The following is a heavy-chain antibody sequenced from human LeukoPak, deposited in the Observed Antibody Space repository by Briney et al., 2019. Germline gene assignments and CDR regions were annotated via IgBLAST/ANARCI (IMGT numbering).Heavy chain of an antibody. J-gene: IGHJ4*02. Sequence: PSETLSLTCTVSGGSISSGGYYWSWIHQHPGKGLEWIGYIYYSGSTYYNPSLKSRVTISVDTSKNQFSLKLSSVTAADTAVYYCARDLGPRPSGDGYKPGVGYWGQGTLVTVSS. V-gene: IGHV4-31*03. CDR2: IYYSGST. CDR3: ARDLGPRPSGDGYKPGVGY. CDR1: GGSISSGGYY. D-gene: IGHD5-24*01.